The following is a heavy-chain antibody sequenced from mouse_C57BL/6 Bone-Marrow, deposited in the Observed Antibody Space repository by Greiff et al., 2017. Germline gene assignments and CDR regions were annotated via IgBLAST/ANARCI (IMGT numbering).Heavy chain of an antibody. CDR2: ISSGGSYT. CDR3: ARGGYGSRDWYFDV. J-gene: IGHJ1*03. CDR1: GFTFSSYG. V-gene: IGHV5-6*02. Sequence: EVKLMESGGDLVKPGGSLKLSCAASGFTFSSYGMSWVRQTPDKRLEWVATISSGGSYTYYPDSVKGRFTISRDNAKNTLYLQMSSLKSEDTAMYYCARGGYGSRDWYFDVWGTGTTVTVSS. D-gene: IGHD1-1*01.